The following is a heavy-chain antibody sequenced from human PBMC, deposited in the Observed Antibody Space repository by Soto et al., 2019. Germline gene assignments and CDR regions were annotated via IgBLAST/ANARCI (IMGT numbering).Heavy chain of an antibody. CDR2: ISGYNGNT. J-gene: IGHJ5*02. V-gene: IGHV1-18*01. D-gene: IGHD3-22*01. Sequence: QVQLVQSAAEVKKPGASVKVSCKASGYTFSTCGISWVRQSSGQGLEWMGWISGYNGNTKYSQNFQGRVTMITETSTDTAYMELRSLRSDDTAVYYCAKTPHYDNSGYYSWFDLWGQGTLVTVSS. CDR3: AKTPHYDNSGYYSWFDL. CDR1: GYTFSTCG.